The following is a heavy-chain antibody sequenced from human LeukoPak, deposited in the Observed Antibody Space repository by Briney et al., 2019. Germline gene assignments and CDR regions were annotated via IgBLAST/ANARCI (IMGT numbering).Heavy chain of an antibody. V-gene: IGHV3-7*01. D-gene: IGHD6-25*01. CDR3: ATSDDSAATY. Sequence: GGSLRLSCAASGFTFSKFWMSWVRQAPGKGLEWVANIKEDGSTKHYVDSVKGRFTISRDNAKNSLSLQMNYLRVEDTAVYFCATSDDSAATYWGQGTLVTVSS. CDR1: GFTFSKFW. J-gene: IGHJ4*02. CDR2: IKEDGSTK.